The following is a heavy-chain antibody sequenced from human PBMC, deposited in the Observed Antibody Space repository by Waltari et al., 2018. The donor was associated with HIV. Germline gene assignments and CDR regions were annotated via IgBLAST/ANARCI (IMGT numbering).Heavy chain of an antibody. CDR2: IIPIFGTT. CDR1: GGTFSSYA. Sequence: QVQLVQSGAEVKKPGSSVKVSCTASGGTFSSYAIRWVRQAPGQGLDWMGGIIPIFGTTNYAQKFQGRVTITADESTSTAYMELSSLRSEDTAVYYCARGSWDYVWGSYQTIRYFDYWGQGTLVTVSS. D-gene: IGHD3-16*02. V-gene: IGHV1-69*01. CDR3: ARGSWDYVWGSYQTIRYFDY. J-gene: IGHJ4*02.